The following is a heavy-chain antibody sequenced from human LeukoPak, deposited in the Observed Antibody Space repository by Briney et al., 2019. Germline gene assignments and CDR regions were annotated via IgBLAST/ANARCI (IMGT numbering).Heavy chain of an antibody. D-gene: IGHD5-12*01. CDR1: GYTFTSYG. J-gene: IGHJ4*02. CDR2: ISAYNGNT. CDR3: ARDRGKLKRYGDYDGGFDY. V-gene: IGHV1-18*01. Sequence: ASVKVSCKASGYTFTSYGISWVRQAPGQGLEWMGWISAYNGNTNYAQKLQGRVTMTTDTSTSTAYMELRSLRSDDTAVYYCARDRGKLKRYGDYDGGFDYWGQGTLVTVSS.